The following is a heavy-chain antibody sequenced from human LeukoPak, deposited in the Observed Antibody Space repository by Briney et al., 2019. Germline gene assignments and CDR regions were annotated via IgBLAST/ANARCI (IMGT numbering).Heavy chain of an antibody. V-gene: IGHV4-4*07. Sequence: SETLSLTCTVCGGSISSYYWSWIRQPAGKGLEWIGRIYTSGSTNYNPSLKSRVTMSVDTSKNQFSLKLSSVTAADTAVYYCARDGIKVTQGYFFDYWGQGTLVTVSS. CDR2: IYTSGST. J-gene: IGHJ4*02. D-gene: IGHD2-21*02. CDR3: ARDGIKVTQGYFFDY. CDR1: GGSISSYY.